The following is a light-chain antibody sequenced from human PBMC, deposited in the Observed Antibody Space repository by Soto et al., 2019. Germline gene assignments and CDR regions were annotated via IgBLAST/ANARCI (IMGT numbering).Light chain of an antibody. CDR3: QQRSNWPMYT. Sequence: EIVLTQSPATLSLSPGERATLSCRASQSVSSYLAWYQQRPGQAPRLLIYDASNRATGIPARFSGSGSGTDFTLIISSLEPEDFAVYYCQQRSNWPMYTFGQGTKVDIK. CDR1: QSVSSY. J-gene: IGKJ2*01. CDR2: DAS. V-gene: IGKV3-11*01.